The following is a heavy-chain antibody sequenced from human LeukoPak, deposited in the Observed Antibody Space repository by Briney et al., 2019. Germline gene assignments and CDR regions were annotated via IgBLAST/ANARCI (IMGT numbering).Heavy chain of an antibody. CDR2: IYHSGST. CDR3: ARRGPDILTGYYNGRNAFDI. Sequence: SGTLSLTCAVSGGSISSSNWWGWVRQPPGKGLEWIGEIYHSGSTNYNPSLKSRVTISVDKSKNQFSLKLSSVTAADTAVYYCARRGPDILTGYYNGRNAFDIWGQGTMVTVSS. D-gene: IGHD3-9*01. CDR1: GGSISSSNW. V-gene: IGHV4-4*02. J-gene: IGHJ3*02.